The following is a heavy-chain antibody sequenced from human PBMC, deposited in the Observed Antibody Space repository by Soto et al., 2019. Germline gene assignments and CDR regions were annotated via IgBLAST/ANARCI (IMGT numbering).Heavy chain of an antibody. D-gene: IGHD4-17*01. CDR3: ARHRGHPPVTTFAFDI. V-gene: IGHV4-59*08. J-gene: IGHJ3*02. Sequence: QVQLQESGPGLVKPSETLSLTCTVSGGSISSYYWSWIRQPPGKGLEWIGYIYYSGSTNYNPSLKSRVTISVDTSKNQFSLKLSSVTAADTAVYYCARHRGHPPVTTFAFDIWGQGTMVTVSS. CDR2: IYYSGST. CDR1: GGSISSYY.